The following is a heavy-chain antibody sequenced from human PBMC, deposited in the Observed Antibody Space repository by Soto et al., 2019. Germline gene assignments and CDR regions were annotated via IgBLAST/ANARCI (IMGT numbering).Heavy chain of an antibody. Sequence: KASETLSLTCTVSGGSVSSGSYYWSWIRQPPGKGLAWIGYIYYSGSTNYNPSLKSRVTISVDTSKNQFSLKLSSVTAADTAVYYCARDRWLSTIFGVVPTYNWFDPWGQGTLVTVSS. J-gene: IGHJ5*02. CDR2: IYYSGST. CDR1: GGSVSSGSYY. CDR3: ARDRWLSTIFGVVPTYNWFDP. V-gene: IGHV4-61*01. D-gene: IGHD3-3*01.